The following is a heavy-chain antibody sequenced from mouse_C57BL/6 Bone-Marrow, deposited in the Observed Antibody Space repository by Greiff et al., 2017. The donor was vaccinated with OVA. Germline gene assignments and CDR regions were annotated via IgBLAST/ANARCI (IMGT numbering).Heavy chain of an antibody. J-gene: IGHJ4*01. CDR2: IYLGNGYT. D-gene: IGHD4-1*01. CDR1: GYTFTSYG. V-gene: IGHV1-58*01. Sequence: EVQLQQSGAELVRPGSSVKMSCKTSGYTFTSYGINWVKQRPGQGLEWIGYIYLGNGYTEYNEKFKGKATLTSDTSSSTAYMQLSSLTSEDSAMYFWARDGTGRGDYWGQGTSVTVSS. CDR3: ARDGTGRGDY.